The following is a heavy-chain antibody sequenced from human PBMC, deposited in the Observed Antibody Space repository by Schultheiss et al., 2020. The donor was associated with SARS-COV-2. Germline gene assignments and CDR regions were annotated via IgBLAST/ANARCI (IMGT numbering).Heavy chain of an antibody. D-gene: IGHD5-18*01. CDR1: GFTFSSYS. J-gene: IGHJ4*02. CDR3: ARDQAYSYGYFDY. Sequence: GGSLRLSCAASGFTFSSYSMNWVRQAPGKGLEWVSSISSSSSYIYYADSVKGRFTISRDNAKNSLYLQMNSLRAEDTAVYYCARDQAYSYGYFDYWGQGTLVTVSS. CDR2: ISSSSSYI. V-gene: IGHV3-21*01.